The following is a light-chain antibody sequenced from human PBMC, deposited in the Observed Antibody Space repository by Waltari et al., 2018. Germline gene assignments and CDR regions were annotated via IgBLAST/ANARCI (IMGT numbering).Light chain of an antibody. V-gene: IGKV3-11*01. CDR3: QQRSTLFT. J-gene: IGKJ3*01. CDR2: DAS. Sequence: EIVLTQSPATLSLSPGERATLSCRASQSVSSYLAWYQQKPGQAPRLLIYDASNRATGIPARFSGSGSGTDFTLTISSLEPEDFAVYYCQQRSTLFTFGPGTKVDIK. CDR1: QSVSSY.